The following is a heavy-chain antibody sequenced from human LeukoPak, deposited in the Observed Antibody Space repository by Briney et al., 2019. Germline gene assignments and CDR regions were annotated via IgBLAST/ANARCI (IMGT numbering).Heavy chain of an antibody. CDR1: GFTVSSNY. Sequence: PGGSLRLSCAASGFTVSSNYMSWVRQAPGKGLEGVSVIYSGGSTYYADSVKGRFTISRDNAKNSLYLQMNSLRAEDTALYYCARGKYPDNDDYMDVWGKGTTVIVSS. V-gene: IGHV3-53*01. D-gene: IGHD1-1*01. J-gene: IGHJ6*03. CDR3: ARGKYPDNDDYMDV. CDR2: IYSGGST.